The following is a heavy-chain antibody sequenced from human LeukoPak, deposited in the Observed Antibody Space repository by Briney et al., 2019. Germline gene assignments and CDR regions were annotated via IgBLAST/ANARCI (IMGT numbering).Heavy chain of an antibody. J-gene: IGHJ4*02. Sequence: PSETLSLTCTVSRASISSVSYYWSWIRQPAGKGLEWIGRIYTRGSTNYNPSLKSRVTMSVDTSKNQFSLKLSSVTAADTAVYYCAREPMVRGVIIHYFDYWGQGTLVTVSS. CDR1: RASISSVSYY. CDR2: IYTRGST. D-gene: IGHD3-10*01. V-gene: IGHV4-61*02. CDR3: AREPMVRGVIIHYFDY.